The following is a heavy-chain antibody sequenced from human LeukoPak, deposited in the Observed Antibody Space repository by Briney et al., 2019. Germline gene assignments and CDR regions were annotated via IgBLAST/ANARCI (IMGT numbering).Heavy chain of an antibody. CDR2: IYPGDSDT. V-gene: IGHV5-51*01. D-gene: IGHD4-17*01. CDR3: ARSPHGDCPYYYYGMDV. J-gene: IGHJ6*02. Sequence: GESLKISCKGSGYSFTSYWIGWVRQMPGKGLEWMGIIYPGDSDTRYSPSFQGQVTISADKSISTAYLQWSSLKASDTAMYYCARSPHGDCPYYYYGMDVWGQGTTVTVSS. CDR1: GYSFTSYW.